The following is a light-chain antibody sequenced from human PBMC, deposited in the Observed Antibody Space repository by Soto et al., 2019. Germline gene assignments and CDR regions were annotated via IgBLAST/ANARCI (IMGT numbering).Light chain of an antibody. CDR3: QQYNSYSWS. CDR2: AAS. Sequence: DTQRHQSPSSLSASVGASVTITCRASQSISSYLNWYQQKPGKAPKLLIYAASSLQSGVPSRFSGSGSGTDYTLIISSLQPDDFATYFCQQYNSYSWSFGQGTKV. J-gene: IGKJ1*01. V-gene: IGKV1-39*01. CDR1: QSISSY.